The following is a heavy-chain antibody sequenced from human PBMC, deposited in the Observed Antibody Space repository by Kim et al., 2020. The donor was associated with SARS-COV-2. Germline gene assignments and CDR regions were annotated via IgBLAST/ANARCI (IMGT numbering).Heavy chain of an antibody. J-gene: IGHJ5*02. V-gene: IGHV4-39*01. D-gene: IGHD6-13*01. Sequence: SETLSLTCTVSGGTVSSLNYCWGWIRQRPGMGLEWIATIYYGGTTYYNPSLRSRVTISLDTSQSQFSLRVNSVTAADTAVYFCARHQKYSSTCFPPDPWGQGTLVTVSS. CDR2: IYYGGTT. CDR1: GGTVSSLNYC. CDR3: ARHQKYSSTCFPPDP.